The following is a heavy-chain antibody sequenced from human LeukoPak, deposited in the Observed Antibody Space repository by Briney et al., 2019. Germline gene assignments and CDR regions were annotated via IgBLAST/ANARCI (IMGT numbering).Heavy chain of an antibody. CDR1: GYTFTSYG. Sequence: GASVKVSCKASGYTFTSYGISWVRQAPGQGLEWMGIINPSGGSTSYAQKFQGRVTMTRDTSTSTVYMELSSLRSEDTAVYYCARVGAFDSSSVWWDTWGQGTMVTISS. V-gene: IGHV1-46*01. CDR3: ARVGAFDSSSVWWDT. J-gene: IGHJ3*02. D-gene: IGHD6-6*01. CDR2: INPSGGST.